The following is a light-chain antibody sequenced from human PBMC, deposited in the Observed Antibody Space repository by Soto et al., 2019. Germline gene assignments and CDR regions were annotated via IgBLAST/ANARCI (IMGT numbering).Light chain of an antibody. CDR2: GAS. V-gene: IGKV3-15*01. CDR1: QNVNNN. CDR3: QQYKDWPPWT. J-gene: IGKJ1*01. Sequence: EIVMTQSPATLSVSPGESATLSCTASQNVNNNLAWFQQKRGQPPRLLIYGASTRATGIPARFSGSGSGTEFTPTITSLQSEDFAVYYCQQYKDWPPWTFGQGTKVEVK.